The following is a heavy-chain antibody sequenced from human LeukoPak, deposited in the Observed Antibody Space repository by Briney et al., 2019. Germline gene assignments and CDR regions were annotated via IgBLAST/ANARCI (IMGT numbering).Heavy chain of an antibody. CDR2: MNPNSGNT. V-gene: IGHV1-8*03. CDR1: GYTFTSYD. J-gene: IGHJ6*03. Sequence: ASVKASCKASGYTFTSYDINWVRQATGQGLEWMGWMNPNSGNTGYAQKFQGRVTITRNTSISTAYMELSSLRSEDTAVYYCAKVMSSGYYYVTYYYYYMDVWGKGTTVTISS. CDR3: AKVMSSGYYYVTYYYYYMDV. D-gene: IGHD3-22*01.